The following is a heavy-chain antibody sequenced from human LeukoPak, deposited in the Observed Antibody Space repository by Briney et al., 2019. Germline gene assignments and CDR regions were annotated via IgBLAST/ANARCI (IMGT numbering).Heavy chain of an antibody. CDR2: IYSGGST. CDR3: ARGGDQLLEGAFDI. V-gene: IGHV3-53*01. CDR1: GFTVSSNY. J-gene: IGHJ3*02. Sequence: GGSLRLSCAASGFTVSSNYMSWVRQAPGLGLEWGSVIYSGGSTYYADFVKGRFTISRDNSKNTLYLQMNSLRAEDTAVYYCARGGDQLLEGAFDIWGQGTMVTVSS. D-gene: IGHD2-2*01.